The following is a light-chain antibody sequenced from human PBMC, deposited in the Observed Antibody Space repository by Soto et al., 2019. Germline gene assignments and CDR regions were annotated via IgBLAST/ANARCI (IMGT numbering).Light chain of an antibody. CDR3: QQYVSYLWT. Sequence: DTQMTQSPSTLSGSVRDRVTISCLASQTISSWLAWYQQKPGKAPKLLIYKASTLKSGVPSRFSGSGSGTEFTLTISCLQPDDFATYYCQQYVSYLWTSGEGTKVDIK. V-gene: IGKV1-5*03. CDR1: QTISSW. J-gene: IGKJ1*01. CDR2: KAS.